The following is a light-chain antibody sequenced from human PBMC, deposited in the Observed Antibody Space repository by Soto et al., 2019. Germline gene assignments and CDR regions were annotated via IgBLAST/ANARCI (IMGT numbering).Light chain of an antibody. CDR2: GAS. Sequence: IAGTNCPVTLALSPGERATLSCRGSQSVSSSYLAWYQQKPGQAPRLLIYGASSRATGIPDRFSGSGSGTDFTLTISRLEPEDFAVYYCQQYNDSPLTFGPGTKVDIK. V-gene: IGKV3-20*01. CDR3: QQYNDSPLT. CDR1: QSVSSSY. J-gene: IGKJ3*01.